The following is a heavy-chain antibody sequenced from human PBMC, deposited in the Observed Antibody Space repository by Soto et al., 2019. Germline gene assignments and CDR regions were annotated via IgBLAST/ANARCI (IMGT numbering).Heavy chain of an antibody. CDR1: GGSISSYY. Sequence: SETLSLTCTVSGGSISSYYWSWIRQPPGKGLEWIGYIYYSGSTNCNPSLKSRVTISVDTSKNQFSLKMSSVTAADTAVYYCARASNKRGYSYGPDYWGQGILVTVSS. J-gene: IGHJ4*02. D-gene: IGHD5-18*01. V-gene: IGHV4-59*12. CDR3: ARASNKRGYSYGPDY. CDR2: IYYSGST.